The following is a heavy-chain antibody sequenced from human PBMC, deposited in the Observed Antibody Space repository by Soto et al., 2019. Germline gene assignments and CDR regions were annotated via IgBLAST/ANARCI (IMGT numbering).Heavy chain of an antibody. Sequence: GGSLKIPCKGSGYNFAGYWIAWVRQMPGKGLELMGIIYPSDSDTRYRPSFQGQVTISADKSISSAYLQWSSLRASDTAMYYCARGGVSTRTFDYWGQGTPVTVSS. J-gene: IGHJ4*02. CDR3: ARGGVSTRTFDY. CDR2: IYPSDSDT. CDR1: GYNFAGYW. D-gene: IGHD3-3*01. V-gene: IGHV5-51*01.